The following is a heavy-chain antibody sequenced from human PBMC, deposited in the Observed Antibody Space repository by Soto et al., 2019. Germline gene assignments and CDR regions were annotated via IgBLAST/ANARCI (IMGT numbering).Heavy chain of an antibody. CDR1: GVSISSSSYY. CDR3: ARHNAPRFLIPVVAATNWFDP. J-gene: IGHJ5*02. D-gene: IGHD2-15*01. Sequence: SETLSLTCTVSGVSISSSSYYWGWIRQPPGKGLEWIGSIYYSGSTYYNPSLKSRVTISVDTSKNQFSLKLSSVTAADTAVYYCARHNAPRFLIPVVAATNWFDPWGQGTLVTVSS. V-gene: IGHV4-39*01. CDR2: IYYSGST.